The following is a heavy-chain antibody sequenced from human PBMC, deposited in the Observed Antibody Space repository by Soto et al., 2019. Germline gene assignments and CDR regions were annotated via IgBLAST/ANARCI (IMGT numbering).Heavy chain of an antibody. CDR1: GITFSSYG. J-gene: IGHJ5*02. V-gene: IGHV3-30*03. CDR2: ITSDGSNK. Sequence: GGSLRLSCVASGITFSSYGMNWVRQAPGKGLEWVALITSDGSNKYYADSVKGRFTISRDNSKNTLYLQMNSLRAEDTAVYYCAALFVVVTANNWFDPWGQGTLVTVSS. D-gene: IGHD2-21*02. CDR3: AALFVVVTANNWFDP.